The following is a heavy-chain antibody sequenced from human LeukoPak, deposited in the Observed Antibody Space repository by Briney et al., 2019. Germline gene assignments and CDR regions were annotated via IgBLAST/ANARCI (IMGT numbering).Heavy chain of an antibody. Sequence: GGSLRLSCAASGFTFSSYAMSWVRQAPGKGLEWVSVISGSGDTTYYTDSVKGRFTISRDNSKNTLYLQMNSLRAEDTAVYYCARSSLGSDMVRGLYDAFDIWGQGTMVTVSS. CDR1: GFTFSSYA. D-gene: IGHD3-10*01. V-gene: IGHV3-23*01. CDR2: ISGSGDTT. CDR3: ARSSLGSDMVRGLYDAFDI. J-gene: IGHJ3*02.